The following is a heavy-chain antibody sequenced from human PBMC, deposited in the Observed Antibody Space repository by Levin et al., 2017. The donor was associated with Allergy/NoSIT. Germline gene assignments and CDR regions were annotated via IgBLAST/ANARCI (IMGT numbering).Heavy chain of an antibody. Sequence: GGSLRLSCVVSGFAFEDFAMHWVRQAPGKGLEWVSGVSWNSGTIAYADSVPFLFPFSRENAKNSLYLQMDSLRTEDTAFYYCADGRYYDFGSGYFSFWSQGSLVNVSS. CDR1: GFAFEDFA. CDR3: ADGRYYDFGSGYFSF. CDR2: VSWNSGTI. J-gene: IGHJ4*02. V-gene: IGHV3-9*01. D-gene: IGHD3-3*01.